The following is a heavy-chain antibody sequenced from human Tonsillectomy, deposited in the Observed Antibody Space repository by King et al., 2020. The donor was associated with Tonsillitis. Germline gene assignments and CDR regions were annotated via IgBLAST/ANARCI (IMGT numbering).Heavy chain of an antibody. V-gene: IGHV4-39*02. CDR2: LYYSGGT. D-gene: IGHD6-19*01. J-gene: IGHJ6*03. CDR3: ARAAPYRIPVAGTTYYYYYSMDV. Sequence: LQLQESGPGLVKPSETLSLTCIVSGGSISSSTYFWAWIRQPPGKGLEWIGGLYYSGGTYNNPSLESRVTISVDTSKNHFSLKLRSVTAADTAVYYCARAAPYRIPVAGTTYYYYYSMDVWGKGTTVTVSS. CDR1: GGSISSSTYF.